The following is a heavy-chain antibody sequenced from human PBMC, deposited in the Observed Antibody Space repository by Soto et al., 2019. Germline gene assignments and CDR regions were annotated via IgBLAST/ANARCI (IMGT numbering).Heavy chain of an antibody. CDR1: GFTFRSFT. V-gene: IGHV3-21*01. D-gene: IGHD6-13*01. J-gene: IGHJ5*02. Sequence: LRLSCAASGFTFRSFTMNWVRQAPGKGLEWVSTISSNSAYIYYTDALRGRFTISRDNAKNSLHLQMNSLRAEDTAVYYCTRDASRDSSARGWFDPWGPGXLLTVYS. CDR2: ISSNSAYI. CDR3: TRDASRDSSARGWFDP.